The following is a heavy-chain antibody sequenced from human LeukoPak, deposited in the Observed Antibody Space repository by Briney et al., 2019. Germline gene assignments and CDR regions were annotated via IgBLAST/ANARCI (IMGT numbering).Heavy chain of an antibody. CDR3: ARGRGVSKGGRGSNYY. V-gene: IGHV4-38-2*02. Sequence: ASESLSLTCTVSGYSISSGYYRGWIRQPARKGLGWIGSIYHSGRTYYDPSVKSRVTISVDTSKNTFYLQMSSLTASDTAVYYCARGRGVSKGGRGSNYYWGQGTLVTVSS. D-gene: IGHD2-15*01. CDR2: IYHSGRT. J-gene: IGHJ4*02. CDR1: GYSISSGYY.